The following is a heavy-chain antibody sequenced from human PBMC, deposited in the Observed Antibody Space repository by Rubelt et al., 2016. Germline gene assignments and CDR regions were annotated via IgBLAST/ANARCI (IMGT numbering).Heavy chain of an antibody. Sequence: QVQLRQWGAGLLKPSETLSLTCAVYDGSFSAYYWSWIRQPPGKGLEWIGEITHSGSTYYNSSLQSRVSISVDTSKNQFSLKLGSVTAADTAVYYCARDWNGDHVSELWGQGTLVTVSS. CDR2: ITHSGST. D-gene: IGHD4-17*01. CDR1: DGSFSAYY. CDR3: ARDWNGDHVSEL. J-gene: IGHJ4*02. V-gene: IGHV4-34*02.